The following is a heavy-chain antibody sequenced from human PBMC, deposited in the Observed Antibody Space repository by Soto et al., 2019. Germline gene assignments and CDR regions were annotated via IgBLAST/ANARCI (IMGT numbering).Heavy chain of an antibody. CDR2: ISWNSGSI. CDR3: AKDIWSGYYPLLYFDY. V-gene: IGHV3-9*01. CDR1: GFTFDDYA. D-gene: IGHD3-3*01. Sequence: GGSLRLSCAASGFTFDDYAMHWVRQAPGKGLEWVSGISWNSGSIGYADSVKSRFTISRDNAKNSLYLQMNSLRAEDTALYYCAKDIWSGYYPLLYFDYWGQGTLVTVSS. J-gene: IGHJ4*02.